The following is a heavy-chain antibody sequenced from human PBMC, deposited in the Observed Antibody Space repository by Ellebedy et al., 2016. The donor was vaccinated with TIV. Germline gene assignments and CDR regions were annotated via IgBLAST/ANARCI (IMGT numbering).Heavy chain of an antibody. CDR3: ARAGGYNYPFDY. D-gene: IGHD5-24*01. CDR2: IYYSGST. Sequence: SETLSLTCTVSGGSISSYYWSWIRQPPGKGLEWIGYIYYSGSTNYNPSLKSRVTISVDTSKNQFSLKLSSVTAADTAVYYCARAGGYNYPFDYWGQGTLVTVSS. V-gene: IGHV4-59*12. CDR1: GGSISSYY. J-gene: IGHJ4*02.